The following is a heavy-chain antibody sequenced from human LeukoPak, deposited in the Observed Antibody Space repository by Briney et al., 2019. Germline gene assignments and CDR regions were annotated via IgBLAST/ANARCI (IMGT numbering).Heavy chain of an antibody. CDR1: GGSISNYY. CDR2: IYYSGSN. V-gene: IGHV4-59*01. Sequence: PSETLSLTCTVSGGSISNYYWSWIRQPPGKGREWVGYIYYSGSNNYNPSLKSGGTISVDTSKNRFSLQLSSVTAADTAVYYCARDMGYCSGGSCYSRWAFDIWGQGTMVTVSS. D-gene: IGHD2-15*01. J-gene: IGHJ3*02. CDR3: ARDMGYCSGGSCYSRWAFDI.